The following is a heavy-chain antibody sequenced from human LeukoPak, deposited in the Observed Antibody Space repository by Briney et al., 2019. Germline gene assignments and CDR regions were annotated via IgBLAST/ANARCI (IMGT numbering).Heavy chain of an antibody. CDR2: ISGSGGST. J-gene: IGHJ4*02. CDR3: AECNSEDYYGSY. V-gene: IGHV3-23*01. D-gene: IGHD3-10*01. CDR1: GFTFSSYA. Sequence: GGSLRLSCAASGFTFSSYAMSWVRQAPGKGLEWVSAISGSGGSTYYADSVKGRFTISRDNSKNTLYLQMNSLRAEDTAVYYCAECNSEDYYGSYWGQGTLVTVSS.